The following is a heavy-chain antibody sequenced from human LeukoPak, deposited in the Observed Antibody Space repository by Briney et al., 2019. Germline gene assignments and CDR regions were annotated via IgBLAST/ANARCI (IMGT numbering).Heavy chain of an antibody. D-gene: IGHD5-24*01. CDR1: GGSLSGFY. V-gene: IGHV4-34*01. J-gene: IGHJ4*02. Sequence: SDTLSLTHGVYGGSLSGFYWSGIPEPPGKGGEWIGEINPRGSTNYNPSLKSRVTLSADTSKNQSSLTLTSVPAADPAVYYGARRRLGYYFDYGGQGTLVTVSS. CDR2: INPRGST. CDR3: ARRRLGYYFDY.